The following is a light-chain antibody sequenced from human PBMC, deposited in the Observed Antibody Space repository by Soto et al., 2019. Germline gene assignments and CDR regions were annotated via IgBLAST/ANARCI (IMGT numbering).Light chain of an antibody. CDR3: QQSYNTVWT. Sequence: DIQMTQSPSSLSASVGDRVTITCRASQSIRSYLNWYQQKPGKAPKPLIFAASSLQSGVPSRFRGSGSGTDSPLTISGLQPEDFAIDYYQQSYNTVWTCGEGTKVEIK. J-gene: IGKJ1*01. CDR1: QSIRSY. CDR2: AAS. V-gene: IGKV1-39*01.